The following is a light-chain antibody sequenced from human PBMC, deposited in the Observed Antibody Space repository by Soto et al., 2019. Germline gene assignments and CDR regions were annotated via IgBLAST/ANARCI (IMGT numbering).Light chain of an antibody. V-gene: IGKV1-27*01. Sequence: TQSPSSLSASVGDRVTITCRASQAISSYLAWYQQKPGKVPELLIYATSTLQSGAPSRFSGSGYGTDFTLTISSLQPEDVATYYCHKYNHAPTFGGGTKVEIK. CDR3: HKYNHAPT. CDR2: ATS. J-gene: IGKJ4*01. CDR1: QAISSY.